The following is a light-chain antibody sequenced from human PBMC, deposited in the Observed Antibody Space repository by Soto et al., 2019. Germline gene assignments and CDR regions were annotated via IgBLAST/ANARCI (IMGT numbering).Light chain of an antibody. CDR3: QQRSDWFT. CDR2: DAS. J-gene: IGKJ5*01. CDR1: ESVSRN. Sequence: EVVMTQSPATLSVSPGERATLSCRASESVSRNLAWYQQKPGQAPRLLIYDASTRATGIPDRFSGSGSGTDFTPTISSLEPEDFGLYYCQQRSDWFTFGQGTRLEIK. V-gene: IGKV3-11*01.